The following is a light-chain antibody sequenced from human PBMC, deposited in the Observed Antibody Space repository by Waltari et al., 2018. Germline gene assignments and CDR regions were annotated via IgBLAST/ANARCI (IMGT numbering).Light chain of an antibody. J-gene: IGLJ3*02. Sequence: NFMLTQPHSVSESPGKTVTISCTRSSCPIASNYVQWYQQRPGTSPTIVIYEHNQRPSGVPDRFSGSIDSSSNAASLTISGLKTEDEADYYCQSYDSSNLWVFGGGTKLTVL. CDR1: SCPIASNY. CDR3: QSYDSSNLWV. CDR2: EHN. V-gene: IGLV6-57*01.